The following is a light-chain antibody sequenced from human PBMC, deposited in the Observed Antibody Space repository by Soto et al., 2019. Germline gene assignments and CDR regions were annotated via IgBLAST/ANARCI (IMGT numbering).Light chain of an antibody. Sequence: EIVLTQSPATLSLSPGERATLSCRASQSVSSYLAWYQQKPGQAPRLLIYGASNRANGIPDRFSGSGSGTDFTLTISRLEPEDFAVYYCQQYGTSPYTFGQGTKVDIK. CDR2: GAS. CDR3: QQYGTSPYT. J-gene: IGKJ2*01. V-gene: IGKV3-20*01. CDR1: QSVSSY.